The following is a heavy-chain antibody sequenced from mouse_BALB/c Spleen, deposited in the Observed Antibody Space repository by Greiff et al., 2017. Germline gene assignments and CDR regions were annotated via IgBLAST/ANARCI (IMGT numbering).Heavy chain of an antibody. CDR2: INSNGGST. CDR1: GFTFSSYG. J-gene: IGHJ4*01. D-gene: IGHD4-1*01. V-gene: IGHV5-6-3*01. CDR3: ARELGPSYAMDY. Sequence: EVQVVESGGGLVQPGGSLKLSCAASGFTFSSYGMSWVRQTPDKRLELVATINSNGGSTYYPDSVKGRFTISRDNAKNTLYLQMSSLKSEDTAMYYCARELGPSYAMDYWGQGTSVTVSS.